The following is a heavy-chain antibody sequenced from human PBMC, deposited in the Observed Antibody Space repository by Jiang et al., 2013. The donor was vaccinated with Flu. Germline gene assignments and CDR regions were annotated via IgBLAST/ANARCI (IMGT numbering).Heavy chain of an antibody. J-gene: IGHJ4*02. CDR2: IIPIFGTA. V-gene: IGHV1-69*06. D-gene: IGHD4-23*01. CDR1: GGTFSSYA. Sequence: CKASGGTFSSYAISWVRQAPGQGLEWMGGIIPIFGTANYAQKFQGRVTITADKSTSTAYMELSSLRSEDTAVYYCARETVVPRWYFDYWGQGTLVTVSS. CDR3: ARETVVPRWYFDY.